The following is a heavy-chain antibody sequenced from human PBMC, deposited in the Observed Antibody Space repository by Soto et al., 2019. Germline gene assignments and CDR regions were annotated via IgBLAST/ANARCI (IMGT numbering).Heavy chain of an antibody. D-gene: IGHD3-22*01. V-gene: IGHV1-46*01. CDR1: GYTFTSYY. J-gene: IGHJ4*02. CDR3: ARAYYYDSSGYYDLFDY. Sequence: ASVKVSCKASGYTFTSYYMHWVRQAPGQGLELMGIINPSGGSTSYAQKFQGRVTMATDTSTSTAYMELRSLRSDDTAVYYCARAYYYDSSGYYDLFDYWGQGTLVTVYS. CDR2: INPSGGST.